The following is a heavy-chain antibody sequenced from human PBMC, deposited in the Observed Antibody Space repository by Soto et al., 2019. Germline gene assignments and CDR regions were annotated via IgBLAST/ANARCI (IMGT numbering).Heavy chain of an antibody. CDR1: GYTFTNYG. CDR2: ISGYNGNT. V-gene: IGHV1-18*01. J-gene: IGHJ6*02. Sequence: QVQVVQSGDEVKKPGASVKVSCKASGYTFTNYGFSWVRQAPGQGLEWMGWISGYNGNTKYAEQFQGRVTKTTDTSTSTAHVELRSMRSDDTAVYYCAREGQAPYYYYGMDVWGQGTAVTVSS. CDR3: AREGQAPYYYYGMDV.